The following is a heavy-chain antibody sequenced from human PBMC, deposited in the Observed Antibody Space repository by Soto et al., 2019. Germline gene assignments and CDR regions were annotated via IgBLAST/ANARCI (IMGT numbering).Heavy chain of an antibody. CDR1: GFTFSSHA. J-gene: IGHJ6*03. CDR3: AKDKKGSGSGSYFIPYYYYYMAV. D-gene: IGHD3-10*01. CDR2: ISGSGGST. Sequence: GGSLRLSCAASGFTFSSHAMSWVRQAPGKGLEWVSAISGSGGSTYYADSVKGRFTISRDNSKNTLYLQMNSLRAEDTAVYYCAKDKKGSGSGSYFIPYYYYYMAVWGKGTTVTVSS. V-gene: IGHV3-23*01.